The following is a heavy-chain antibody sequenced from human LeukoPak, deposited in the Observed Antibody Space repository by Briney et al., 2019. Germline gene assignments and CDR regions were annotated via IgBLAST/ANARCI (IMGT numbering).Heavy chain of an antibody. J-gene: IGHJ4*02. CDR1: GFTFSNAW. CDR3: ARWAQESYGDYAGYFDY. CDR2: INHSGST. D-gene: IGHD4-17*01. V-gene: IGHV4-4*02. Sequence: GSLRLSCVVSGFTFSNAWMKWVRQPPGKGLEWIGEINHSGSTNYNPSLKSRVTISVDTSKNQFSLKLSSVTAADTAVYYCARWAQESYGDYAGYFDYWGQGTLVTVSS.